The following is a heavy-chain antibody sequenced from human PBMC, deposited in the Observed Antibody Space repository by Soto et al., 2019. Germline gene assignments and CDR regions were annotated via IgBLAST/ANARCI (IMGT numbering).Heavy chain of an antibody. V-gene: IGHV1-18*01. Sequence: QVHLVQSGAEVKKPGASVKVSCKASGYTFTSYGITWVRRAPGQGLEWMGWISAHNGNTDYAQKLQGSVTVTRNTSTSTAYMELRSLRSDDTAVYYCARGRYGDYWGQGALVTVSS. CDR2: ISAHNGNT. CDR3: ARGRYGDY. CDR1: GYTFTSYG. D-gene: IGHD1-1*01. J-gene: IGHJ4*02.